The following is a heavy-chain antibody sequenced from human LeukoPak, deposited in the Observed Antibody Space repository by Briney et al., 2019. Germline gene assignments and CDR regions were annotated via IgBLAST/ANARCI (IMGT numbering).Heavy chain of an antibody. J-gene: IGHJ4*02. Sequence: SETLSLTCTVSGGSISSSSYYWGWIRQPPGKGLEWIGSIYYSGSTYYNPSLKSRVTISVDTSKNQFSLKLSSVTAADTAVYYCARDRGSNYYDSSGYYTGGFDYWGQGTLVTVSS. CDR1: GGSISSSSYY. V-gene: IGHV4-39*07. CDR2: IYYSGST. CDR3: ARDRGSNYYDSSGYYTGGFDY. D-gene: IGHD3-22*01.